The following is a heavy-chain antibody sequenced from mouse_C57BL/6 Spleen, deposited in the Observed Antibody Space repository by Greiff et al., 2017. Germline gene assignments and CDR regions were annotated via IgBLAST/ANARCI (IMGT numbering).Heavy chain of an antibody. J-gene: IGHJ4*01. D-gene: IGHD1-1*01. CDR3: ARQPLLQPEGYAMDY. V-gene: IGHV5-15*01. CDR1: GFTFSDYG. Sequence: DVMLVESGGGLVQPGGSLKLSCAASGFTFSDYGMAWVRQAPRKGPEWVAFISNLAYSIYYAGTAACLSTISSKDAKNTLILEMSSLRSEDTAMYYCARQPLLQPEGYAMDYWGQGTSVTVAS. CDR2: ISNLAYSI.